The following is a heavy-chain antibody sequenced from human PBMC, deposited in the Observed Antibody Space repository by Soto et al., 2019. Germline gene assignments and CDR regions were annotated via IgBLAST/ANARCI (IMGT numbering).Heavy chain of an antibody. V-gene: IGHV3-30-3*01. Sequence: PGGSLRLSCAASGFTFSSYAMHWVRQAPGKGLEWVAVISYDGSNKYYADSVKGRFTISRDNSKNTLYLQMNSLRAEDTAVYYCARGLIAYSSSSDDYYYGMDVWGQGTTVTVSS. CDR3: ARGLIAYSSSSDDYYYGMDV. J-gene: IGHJ6*02. CDR1: GFTFSSYA. D-gene: IGHD6-6*01. CDR2: ISYDGSNK.